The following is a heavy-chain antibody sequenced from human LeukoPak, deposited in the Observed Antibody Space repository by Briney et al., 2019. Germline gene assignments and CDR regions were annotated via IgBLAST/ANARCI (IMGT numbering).Heavy chain of an antibody. D-gene: IGHD3-22*01. V-gene: IGHV1-8*03. Sequence: ASVKVSCKASGYTSTSYDINWVRQATGQGLEWMGWMNPNSGNTGYAQKFQGRVTITRNTSISTAYMELSSLRSEDTAVYYCARGNVVITNWFDPWGQGTLVTVSS. CDR2: MNPNSGNT. J-gene: IGHJ5*02. CDR3: ARGNVVITNWFDP. CDR1: GYTSTSYD.